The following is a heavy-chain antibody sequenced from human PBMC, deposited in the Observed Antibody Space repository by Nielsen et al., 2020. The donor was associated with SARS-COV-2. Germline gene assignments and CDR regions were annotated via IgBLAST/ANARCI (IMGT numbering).Heavy chain of an antibody. Sequence: GGSLRLSCVVSGFTISTYAMSWVRQAPGKGLEWVSAISASTYYADSVKGRFTISRDNSKNTLYLQMNSLRAEDTAVYYCARDPTSTVNQATVTTSRGLSFYFDYWGQGTLVTVSS. V-gene: IGHV3-23*01. CDR3: ARDPTSTVNQATVTTSRGLSFYFDY. CDR1: GFTISTYA. D-gene: IGHD4-17*01. CDR2: ISAST. J-gene: IGHJ4*02.